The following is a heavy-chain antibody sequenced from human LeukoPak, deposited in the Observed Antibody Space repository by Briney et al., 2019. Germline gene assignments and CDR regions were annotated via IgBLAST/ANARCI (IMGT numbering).Heavy chain of an antibody. J-gene: IGHJ4*02. Sequence: SETLSLTCTVSGGSISGSSYYWGWIRQPPGKGLEWIGSIYYSGSTYYNPSLKSRVTISVDTSKNQFSLKLSSVTAADTAVYYCARLPTASLVFDYWGQGTLVTVSS. V-gene: IGHV4-39*01. CDR1: GGSISGSSYY. CDR3: ARLPTASLVFDY. CDR2: IYYSGST.